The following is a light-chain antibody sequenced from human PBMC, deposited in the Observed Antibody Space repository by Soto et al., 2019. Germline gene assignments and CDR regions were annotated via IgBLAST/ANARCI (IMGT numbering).Light chain of an antibody. V-gene: IGKV1-5*03. J-gene: IGKJ1*01. CDR1: QGVNRW. CDR3: QEYNGHSSST. Sequence: DIQMTQSPSTLSASVGDRVTITCRASQGVNRWLAWYQQKPGRAPKLLIYEASRLESGVPSRFSGSGSGTEFTLTISSLQPDDFATYYCQEYNGHSSSTFGQGTKVDIK. CDR2: EAS.